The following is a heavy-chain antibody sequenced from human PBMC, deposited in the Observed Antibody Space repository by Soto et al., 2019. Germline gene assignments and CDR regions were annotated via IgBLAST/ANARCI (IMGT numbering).Heavy chain of an antibody. CDR1: GLTFSSYG. CDR3: ARARGGTYGDPTPGMYYFDY. CDR2: IWYDGSNK. J-gene: IGHJ4*02. Sequence: QVQLVESGGGVVQPGRSLRLSCAASGLTFSSYGMHWVRQAPGKGLEWVAVIWYDGSNKYYADSVKGRFTISRDNSKNTLYLQMNSLRAEDTAVYYCARARGGTYGDPTPGMYYFDYWGQGTLVTVSS. V-gene: IGHV3-33*01. D-gene: IGHD4-17*01.